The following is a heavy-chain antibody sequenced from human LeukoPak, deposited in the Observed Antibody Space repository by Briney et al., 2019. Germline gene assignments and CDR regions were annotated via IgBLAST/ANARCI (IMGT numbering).Heavy chain of an antibody. V-gene: IGHV3-30*18. J-gene: IGHJ4*02. CDR2: ISYDGSNK. Sequence: GGSLRLSCAASGFTFSSYGMHWVRQAPGKGLGWVAVISYDGSNKYYADSVKGRFTISRDNSKNTLYLQMNSLRAEDTAVYYCAKVPQPLLRSVGLFDYWGQGTLVTVSS. D-gene: IGHD2-15*01. CDR1: GFTFSSYG. CDR3: AKVPQPLLRSVGLFDY.